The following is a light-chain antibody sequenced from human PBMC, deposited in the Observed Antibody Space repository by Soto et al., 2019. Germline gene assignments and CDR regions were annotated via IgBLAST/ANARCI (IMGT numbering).Light chain of an antibody. CDR3: QLYNVYSTT. J-gene: IGKJ1*01. CDR2: MAS. CDR1: QSISSW. V-gene: IGKV1-5*03. Sequence: DIQMTQSPSTLSASVGDRVTITCRASQSISSWLAWYQQKPGKAPNLLIYMASTLESGVPSRFIGSGSGTGFTLTITSLQPDDFAPYYCQLYNVYSTTCGQGAKVEI.